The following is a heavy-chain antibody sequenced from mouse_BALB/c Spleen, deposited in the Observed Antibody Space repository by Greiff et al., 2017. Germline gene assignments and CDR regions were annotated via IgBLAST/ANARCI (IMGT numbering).Heavy chain of an antibody. D-gene: IGHD1-2*01. V-gene: IGHV3-8*02. Sequence: EVKLMESGSSLVKPSPTLSLSCSFSGYSFTSGYWYWLRKFPGNKLEYMGYICYSGSTYYNPSLISRISITGDTSKNQYYLQLTSVTTEDTATYCCARGVLLLGNAMDYWGQGTSVTGSS. CDR1: GYSFTSGY. J-gene: IGHJ4*01. CDR2: ICYSGST. CDR3: ARGVLLLGNAMDY.